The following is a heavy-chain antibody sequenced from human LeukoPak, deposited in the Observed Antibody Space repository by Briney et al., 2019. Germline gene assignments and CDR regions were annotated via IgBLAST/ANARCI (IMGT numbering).Heavy chain of an antibody. Sequence: SETLSLTCSVSGDFISNGAYYWGWIRQPPGKGLEWIGSIYYSGSIFYNSSLESLITMYVDTSKNQFYLNLRSVTAADTAVYYCARLCQVTSCARFEYWGQGALVTVSS. CDR1: GDFISNGAYY. CDR3: ARLCQVTSCARFEY. J-gene: IGHJ4*02. D-gene: IGHD2-21*02. CDR2: IYYSGSI. V-gene: IGHV4-39*01.